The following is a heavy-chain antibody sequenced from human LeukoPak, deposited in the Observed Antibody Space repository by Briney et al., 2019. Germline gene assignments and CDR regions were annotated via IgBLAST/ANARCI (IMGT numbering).Heavy chain of an antibody. V-gene: IGHV1-69*04. CDR2: IIPILGIA. D-gene: IGHD4-17*01. CDR1: GGTFSSYA. CDR3: ALTTVTTAAFDI. Sequence: SVKVSCKASGGTFSSYAISWVRQAPGQGLEWMGRIIPILGIANYAQKCQGRVTITADKSTSTAYMELSSLRSEDTAVYYCALTTVTTAAFDIWGQGTMVTVSS. J-gene: IGHJ3*02.